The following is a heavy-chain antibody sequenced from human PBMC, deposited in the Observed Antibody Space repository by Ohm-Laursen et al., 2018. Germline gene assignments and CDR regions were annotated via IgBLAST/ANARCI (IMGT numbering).Heavy chain of an antibody. J-gene: IGHJ4*02. Sequence: GSLRLSCAASGFTFSSYTMNWVRQDPGKGLEWVSAISSSSTYIYYADSVKGRFTISRDNSKNTLYLQMNSLRAEDTAVYYCAKLYSNLYYFDYWGQGTLVTVSS. CDR1: GFTFSSYT. CDR3: AKLYSNLYYFDY. CDR2: ISSSSTYI. V-gene: IGHV3-21*01. D-gene: IGHD4-11*01.